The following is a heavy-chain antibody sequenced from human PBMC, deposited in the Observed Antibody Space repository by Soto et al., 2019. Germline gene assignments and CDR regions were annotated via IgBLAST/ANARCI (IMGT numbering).Heavy chain of an antibody. V-gene: IGHV3-48*03. J-gene: IGHJ4*02. CDR1: GFSLSIYE. CDR3: VRSVPDSWYYIDF. CDR2: VSTSGSLK. Sequence: PGGSLRLSCAASGFSLSIYEMNWVRQAPGKGLEWLAYVSTSGSLKNYADSVKGRFTISRDNTKNAVYLQMNSLRAEDTAVYYCVRSVPDSWYYIDFWGQGTLVTVSS. D-gene: IGHD2-2*01.